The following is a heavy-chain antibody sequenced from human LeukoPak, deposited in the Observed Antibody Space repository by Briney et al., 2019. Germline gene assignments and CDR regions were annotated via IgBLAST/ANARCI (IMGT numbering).Heavy chain of an antibody. V-gene: IGHV4-34*01. J-gene: IGHJ5*02. CDR1: GGSFSGYY. CDR2: INHSGST. CDR3: ARVKPQLRYPPLYNWFDP. Sequence: SETLSLTCAVYGGSFSGYYWSWIRQPPGKGLEWIGEINHSGSTNYNPSLKSRVTISVDTSKNQFSLKLSSVTAADTAVYYCARVKPQLRYPPLYNWFDPWGQGTLVTVSS. D-gene: IGHD3-9*01.